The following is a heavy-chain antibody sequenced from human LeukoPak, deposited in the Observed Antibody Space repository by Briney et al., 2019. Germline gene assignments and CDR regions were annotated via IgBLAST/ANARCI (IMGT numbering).Heavy chain of an antibody. Sequence: SGPTLVNPTETLTLTCTVSGFSLSNARMGVSWIRQPPGKALEWLAHIFSNDEKSYSTSLKSRLTISKDTSKSQVVLTMTNMDPVVTATYYCARIQGYSYDNIDYWGQGTLVTVSS. D-gene: IGHD5-18*01. V-gene: IGHV2-26*01. CDR2: IFSNDEK. CDR3: ARIQGYSYDNIDY. J-gene: IGHJ4*02. CDR1: GFSLSNARMG.